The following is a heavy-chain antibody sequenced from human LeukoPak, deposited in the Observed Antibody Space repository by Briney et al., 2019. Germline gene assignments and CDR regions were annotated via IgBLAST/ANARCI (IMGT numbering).Heavy chain of an antibody. V-gene: IGHV3-30-3*01. CDR2: ISYDGSNK. CDR1: GFTFSSYA. D-gene: IGHD3-3*01. CDR3: ARGAALAIFGVVIPYFDL. J-gene: IGHJ2*01. Sequence: GGSLRLSCAASGFTFSSYATHWVRQAPGKGLEWVAVISYDGSNKYYADSVKGRFTISRDNSKNTLYLQMNSLRAEDTAVYYCARGAALAIFGVVIPYFDLWGRGTLVTVSS.